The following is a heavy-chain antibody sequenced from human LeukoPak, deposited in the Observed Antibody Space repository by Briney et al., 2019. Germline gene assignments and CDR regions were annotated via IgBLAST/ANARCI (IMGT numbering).Heavy chain of an antibody. D-gene: IGHD2-15*01. J-gene: IGHJ5*02. Sequence: ASVKVSCKVSAYTLTELSMHWVRQAPGKGLEWMGGFDPEDGETIYAQKFQGRVTMTEDTSTDTAYMELSSLRSEDTAVYYCATERYRSGGSCYSANWFDPWGQGTLVTVSS. CDR2: FDPEDGET. V-gene: IGHV1-24*01. CDR3: ATERYRSGGSCYSANWFDP. CDR1: AYTLTELS.